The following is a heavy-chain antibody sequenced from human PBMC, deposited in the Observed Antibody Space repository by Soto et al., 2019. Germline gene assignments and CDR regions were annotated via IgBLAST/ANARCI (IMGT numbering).Heavy chain of an antibody. V-gene: IGHV6-1*01. CDR2: TYYRSKWYH. CDR1: GYSVSSKSAA. CDR3: ARTNGYLDY. D-gene: IGHD4-17*01. Sequence: SHTLSLTCAISGYSVSSKSAAWKLIRQSPSRGLEWLGRTYYRSKWYHGYAVSVKGRITINPDTSKNQFSLQLNSVTPEDAAVYYCARTNGYLDYWGQGTLVTVSS. J-gene: IGHJ4*02.